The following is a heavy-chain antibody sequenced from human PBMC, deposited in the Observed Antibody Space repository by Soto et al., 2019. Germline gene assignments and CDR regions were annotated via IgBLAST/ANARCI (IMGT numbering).Heavy chain of an antibody. V-gene: IGHV4-30-4*01. CDR1: GGSISSGDYY. D-gene: IGHD3-22*01. CDR2: IYYSGST. J-gene: IGHJ6*02. Sequence: SETLSLTCTVSGGSISSGDYYWSWIRQPPGKGLEWTGYIYYSGSTYYNPSLKSRVTISVDTSKNQFSLKLSSVTAADTAVYYCARAGSLYYYDSSGYYYRVGGYYGMDVWGQGTTVTVSS. CDR3: ARAGSLYYYDSSGYYYRVGGYYGMDV.